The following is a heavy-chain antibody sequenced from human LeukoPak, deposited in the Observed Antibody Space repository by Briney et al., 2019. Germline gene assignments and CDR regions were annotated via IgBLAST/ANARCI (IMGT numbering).Heavy chain of an antibody. J-gene: IGHJ3*02. D-gene: IGHD6-13*01. V-gene: IGHV4-59*01. Sequence: SETLSLTCTVSGGSISSYYWSWIRQPPGKGLEWIGYIYYSGSTNYNTSPKSRDTISVITSKNSISLKLCSGTAGDTAVYYCARNRKQQLVGDAFDIWGQGTMVTVSS. CDR2: IYYSGST. CDR1: GGSISSYY. CDR3: ARNRKQQLVGDAFDI.